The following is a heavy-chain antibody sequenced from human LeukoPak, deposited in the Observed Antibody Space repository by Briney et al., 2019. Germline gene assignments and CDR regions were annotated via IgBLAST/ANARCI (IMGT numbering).Heavy chain of an antibody. Sequence: GGSLRLSCAASGFPFSSYWMSWVRQAPGKGLEWVANIRHDGSETYYVDSLRGRFTISRDNAKNLVYLQMNSLETEDTAVYYCGRGSGPSKPNWFDPWGQGTLVTVSS. J-gene: IGHJ5*02. D-gene: IGHD1-14*01. V-gene: IGHV3-7*03. CDR3: GRGSGPSKPNWFDP. CDR2: IRHDGSET. CDR1: GFPFSSYW.